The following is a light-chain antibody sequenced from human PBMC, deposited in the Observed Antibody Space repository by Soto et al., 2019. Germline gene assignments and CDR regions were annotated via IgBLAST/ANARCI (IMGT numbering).Light chain of an antibody. CDR3: AAWDDSLNGVV. CDR1: ISNIGGNT. CDR2: TNN. Sequence: QPVLTQPPSASGTPGQRVTISYSGSISNIGGNTVNWYQQLPGTAPKLLMYTNNQRPSGVPDRFSGSKSGTSASLAISGLQSEDEADYYCAAWDDSLNGVVFGGGTKLTVL. V-gene: IGLV1-44*01. J-gene: IGLJ2*01.